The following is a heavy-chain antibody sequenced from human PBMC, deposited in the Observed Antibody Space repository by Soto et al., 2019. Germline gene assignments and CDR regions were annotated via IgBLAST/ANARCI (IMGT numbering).Heavy chain of an antibody. CDR1: GGSISSSSYY. V-gene: IGHV4-39*01. CDR3: ASSYCISTNCYSYYGMDG. Sequence: QLQLQESGPGLVKPSETLSLTCTVSGGSISSSSYYWGWIRQPPGKGLEWIGSIYYSGSTYYNPSLKSRVPRSVDPSTNQYPPQLHSVTAADKAVYYCASSYCISTNCYSYYGMDGWGQGTTVTVSS. J-gene: IGHJ6*02. D-gene: IGHD2-2*01. CDR2: IYYSGST.